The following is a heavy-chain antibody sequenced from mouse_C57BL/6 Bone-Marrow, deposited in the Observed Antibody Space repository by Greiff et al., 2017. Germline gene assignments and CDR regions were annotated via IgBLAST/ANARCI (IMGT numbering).Heavy chain of an antibody. D-gene: IGHD1-1*01. CDR2: ISYDGSN. V-gene: IGHV3-6*01. CDR3: AMYYYGSSLYWYFDV. Sequence: VQLKESGPGLVKPSQSLSLTCSVTGYSITSGYYWNWIRQFPGNKLEWMGYISYDGSNNYNPSLKNRISITRDTSKNQFFLKLNSVTTEDTATYYCAMYYYGSSLYWYFDVWGTGTTVTVSS. J-gene: IGHJ1*03. CDR1: GYSITSGYY.